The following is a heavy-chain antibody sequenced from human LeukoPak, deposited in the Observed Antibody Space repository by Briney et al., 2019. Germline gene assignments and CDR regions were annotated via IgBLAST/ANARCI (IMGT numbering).Heavy chain of an antibody. CDR3: AKSGSTAVAGTRGYFDY. V-gene: IGHV3-23*01. D-gene: IGHD6-19*01. Sequence: GGSLRLSCAASGFTFSSYSMNWVRQAPGKGLEWVSAISGSGGSTYYADSVKGRFTISRDNSKNTLYLQMNSLRAEDTAVYCAKSGSTAVAGTRGYFDYWGQGTLVTVSS. CDR2: ISGSGGST. CDR1: GFTFSSYS. J-gene: IGHJ4*02.